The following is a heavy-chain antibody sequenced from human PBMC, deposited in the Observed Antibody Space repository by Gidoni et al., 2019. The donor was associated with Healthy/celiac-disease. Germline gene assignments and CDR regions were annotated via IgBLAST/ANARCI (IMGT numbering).Heavy chain of an antibody. CDR2: IRSKANSYAT. V-gene: IGHV3-73*02. CDR1: GFTFSGSA. CDR3: TRHKVVVTASYFDY. Sequence: EVQLVESGGGLVQPGGSLKLSCAASGFTFSGSAMHWVRQASGKGLEWVGRIRSKANSYATAYAASVKGRFTISRDDSKNTAYLQMNSLKTEDTAVYYCTRHKVVVTASYFDYWGQGTLVTVSS. J-gene: IGHJ4*02. D-gene: IGHD2-21*02.